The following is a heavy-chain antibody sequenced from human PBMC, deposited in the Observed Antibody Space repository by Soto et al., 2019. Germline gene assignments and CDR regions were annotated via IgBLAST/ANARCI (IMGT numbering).Heavy chain of an antibody. CDR3: ARHKLNTSYYDY. Sequence: PSETLSLTCTVSGGSISNNYWSWIRQPPGKGLEWIGYTYYTGRTNSNPSLKSRVTMSVDTSKNRFSLKLNSVTAADTAVYYCARHKLNTSYYDYWGQGLLVTVSS. D-gene: IGHD2-2*01. V-gene: IGHV4-59*08. CDR1: GGSISNNY. J-gene: IGHJ4*02. CDR2: TYYTGRT.